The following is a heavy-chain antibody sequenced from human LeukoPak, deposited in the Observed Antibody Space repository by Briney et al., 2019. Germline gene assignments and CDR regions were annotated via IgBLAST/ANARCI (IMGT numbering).Heavy chain of an antibody. CDR1: GFTFSSYA. Sequence: PGGSLRLSCAASGFTFSSYAMSWVRQAPGKGLEWVSAIRGSGGSTYYADSVKGRFTISRDNSKNTLYLQMNSLRAEDTAVYYCAKDHYDILTGYYKGLPYFDYWGQGTLVTVSS. J-gene: IGHJ4*02. CDR3: AKDHYDILTGYYKGLPYFDY. D-gene: IGHD3-9*01. CDR2: IRGSGGST. V-gene: IGHV3-23*01.